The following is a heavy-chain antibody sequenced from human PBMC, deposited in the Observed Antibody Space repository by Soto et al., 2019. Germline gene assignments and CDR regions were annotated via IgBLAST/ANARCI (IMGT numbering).Heavy chain of an antibody. V-gene: IGHV1-8*01. J-gene: IGHJ6*02. Sequence: ASVKVSCKASGYTFTSYDINWVRQATGQGLEWMGWMNPNSGNTNYAQKFQGRVTITRDTSASTAYMELSSLRSEDTAVYYCARDPSYYGMDVWGQGTTVTVS. CDR1: GYTFTSYD. CDR3: ARDPSYYGMDV. CDR2: MNPNSGNT.